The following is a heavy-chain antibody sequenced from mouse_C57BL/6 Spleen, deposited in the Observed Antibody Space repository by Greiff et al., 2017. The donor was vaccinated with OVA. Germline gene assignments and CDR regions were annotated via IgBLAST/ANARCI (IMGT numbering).Heavy chain of an antibody. V-gene: IGHV1-81*01. D-gene: IGHD1-1*01. CDR3: ASYYGSNPGFDY. CDR2: IYPRSGNT. Sequence: QVHVKQSGAELARPGASVKLSCKASGYTFTSYGISWVKQRTGQGLEWIGEIYPRSGNTYYNEKFKGKATLTADKSSSTAYMELRSLTSEDSAVYVCASYYGSNPGFDYWGQGTTLTVSS. CDR1: GYTFTSYG. J-gene: IGHJ2*01.